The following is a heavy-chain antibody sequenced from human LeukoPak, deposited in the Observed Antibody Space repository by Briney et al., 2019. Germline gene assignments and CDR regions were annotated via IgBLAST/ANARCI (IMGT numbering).Heavy chain of an antibody. CDR3: ARVKGYVWGSYRYHFDY. J-gene: IGHJ4*02. CDR1: GFTFSSYS. CDR2: INHSGST. V-gene: IGHV4-34*01. D-gene: IGHD3-16*02. Sequence: GSLRLSCAASGFTFSSYSMNWVRQAPGKGLEWIGEINHSGSTNYNPSLKSRVTISVDTSKNQFSLKLSSVTAADTAVYYCARVKGYVWGSYRYHFDYWGQGTLVTVSS.